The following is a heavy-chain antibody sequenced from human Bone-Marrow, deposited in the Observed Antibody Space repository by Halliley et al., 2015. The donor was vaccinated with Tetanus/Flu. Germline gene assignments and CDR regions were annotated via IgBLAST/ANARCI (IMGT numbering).Heavy chain of an antibody. Sequence: TLSLTCSVSGGSISSTSYYWGWIRQPPGKGLEWIGCIYYNGDTYYNPSLKSRVTISADMPKNQISLKLSSVTAADTAVYYCARDRGFDRGGFDPWGQGTLVTVSP. CDR1: GGSISSTSYY. CDR2: IYYNGDT. CDR3: ARDRGFDRGGFDP. D-gene: IGHD3-10*01. J-gene: IGHJ5*02. V-gene: IGHV4-39*07.